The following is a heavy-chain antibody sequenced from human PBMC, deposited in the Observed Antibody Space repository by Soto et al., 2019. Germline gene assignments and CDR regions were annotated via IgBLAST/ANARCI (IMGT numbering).Heavy chain of an antibody. J-gene: IGHJ6*02. Sequence: GGSLRLSCAASGFTFSSYWMSWARQAPGRGLEGVANIKQDGSEKYYVDSVKGRFTISRDNAKNSLYLQMNSLRAEDTAVYYCARYRVVISYYGMDVWGQGTTVTVSS. CDR3: ARYRVVISYYGMDV. CDR2: IKQDGSEK. V-gene: IGHV3-7*01. CDR1: GFTFSSYW. D-gene: IGHD3-22*01.